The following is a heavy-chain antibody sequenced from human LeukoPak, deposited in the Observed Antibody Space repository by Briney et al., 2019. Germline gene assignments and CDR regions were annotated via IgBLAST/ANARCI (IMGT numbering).Heavy chain of an antibody. CDR2: IYHSGST. CDR1: GGPISSSNW. J-gene: IGHJ4*02. Sequence: SETLSLTCAVSGGPISSSNWWSWVRQPPGKGLEWIGEIYHSGSTNYNPSLKSRVTISVDKSKNQFSLKLSSVTAADTAVYYCARVRIAVDEVYFDYWGQGTLVTVSS. V-gene: IGHV4-4*02. D-gene: IGHD6-19*01. CDR3: ARVRIAVDEVYFDY.